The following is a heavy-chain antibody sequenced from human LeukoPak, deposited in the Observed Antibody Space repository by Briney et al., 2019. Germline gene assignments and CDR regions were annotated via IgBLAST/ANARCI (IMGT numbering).Heavy chain of an antibody. CDR2: IYYSGST. Sequence: PSETLSLTCTVSGGSIGSYYWSWIRQPPGKGLEWIGYIYYSGSTNYNPSLKSRVTISVDTSKNQFSLKLSSVTAADTAVYYCARDPGGEVPHWYFDLWGRGTLVTVSS. J-gene: IGHJ2*01. V-gene: IGHV4-59*01. CDR1: GGSIGSYY. CDR3: ARDPGGEVPHWYFDL. D-gene: IGHD3-16*01.